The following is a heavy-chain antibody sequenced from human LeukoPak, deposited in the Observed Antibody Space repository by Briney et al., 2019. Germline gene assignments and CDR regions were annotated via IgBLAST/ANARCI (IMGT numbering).Heavy chain of an antibody. V-gene: IGHV1-46*01. CDR1: GYTFTSYY. CDR3: ARGGLNYYDSSGYYFDY. J-gene: IGHJ4*02. D-gene: IGHD3-22*01. CDR2: INPSGGST. Sequence: ASVKVSCKASGYTFTSYYMHWVRQAPGQGLEWMGIINPSGGSTSYAQKFQGRVTMTRDMSTSTVYMELSSLRSEDTAVYYCARGGLNYYDSSGYYFDYWGQGTLVNVSS.